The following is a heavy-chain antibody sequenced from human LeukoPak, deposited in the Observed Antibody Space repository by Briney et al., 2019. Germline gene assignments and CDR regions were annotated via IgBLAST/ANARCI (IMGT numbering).Heavy chain of an antibody. J-gene: IGHJ4*02. CDR2: FSHSGVT. Sequence: SETLSLTCDVSGASISRGSWWSWVRQPPGKGLEWIGEFSHSGVTNFNPSLKSRVTISVDKSRNQFSLNLISVTAADTAVYFCARNGGHNQEHWGQGTLVTVSS. V-gene: IGHV4-4*02. CDR3: ARNGGHNQEH. D-gene: IGHD1-1*01. CDR1: GASISRGSW.